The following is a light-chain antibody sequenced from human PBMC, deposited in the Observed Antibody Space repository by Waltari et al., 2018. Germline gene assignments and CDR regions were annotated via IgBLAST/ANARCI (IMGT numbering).Light chain of an antibody. CDR1: ESVGSA. CDR2: GAS. Sequence: EIVMTQSPDALSVSPGESATLSCRASESVGSALAWYQQRPGQPPRLLIYGASTRATGIPARFSGSESGTEFTLTLSSLQSEDFAVYYCQQYNYWRTFGQGTKVEIK. CDR3: QQYNYWRT. J-gene: IGKJ1*01. V-gene: IGKV3-15*01.